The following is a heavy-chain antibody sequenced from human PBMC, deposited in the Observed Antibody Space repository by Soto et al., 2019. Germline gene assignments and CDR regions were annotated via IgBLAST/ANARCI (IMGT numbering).Heavy chain of an antibody. Sequence: EVQLVESGGGLVQPGGSLKLSCAASGFTFSGSAMHWVRQASGKGLEWVGRIRSKANSYATAYAASVKGRFTISRDDSKNTAIREMNRQKPEDTAGYYCSGGGGGNYYYGMDVW. CDR2: IRSKANSYAT. J-gene: IGHJ6*01. CDR1: GFTFSGSA. V-gene: IGHV3-73*02. D-gene: IGHD3-16*01. CDR3: SGGGGGNYYYGMDV.